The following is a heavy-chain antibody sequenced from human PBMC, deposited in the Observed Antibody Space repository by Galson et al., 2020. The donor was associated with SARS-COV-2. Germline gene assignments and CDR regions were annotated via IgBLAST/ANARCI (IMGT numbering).Heavy chain of an antibody. J-gene: IGHJ6*02. CDR3: ARPRRGYSGSNSNYYYTMDV. V-gene: IGHV1-69*13. CDR1: GGTFSTYS. Sequence: GASVKVSCKASGGTFSTYSISWVRQAPGQGLEWMGGIIPIFGTANYAQKFLGRVTITADDSTSTAYMELSSLRSEDSAVYYCARPRRGYSGSNSNYYYTMDVWGQGTTVTVSS. CDR2: IIPIFGTA. D-gene: IGHD5-12*01.